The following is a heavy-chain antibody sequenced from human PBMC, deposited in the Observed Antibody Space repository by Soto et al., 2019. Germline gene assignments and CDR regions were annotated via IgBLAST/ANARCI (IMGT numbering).Heavy chain of an antibody. CDR3: ESENWYVFDN. CDR2: IKEDGSSK. CDR1: GINFNDYW. D-gene: IGHD1-1*01. Sequence: GGSLRLSCAASGINFNDYWMSWVRQAPGKGLEWVANIKEDGSSKYYVDSVKGRFTISRDNAKNSLYLQMNSLRAEDTALYYCESENWYVFDNWGQGTPDTVSS. J-gene: IGHJ4*02. V-gene: IGHV3-7*03.